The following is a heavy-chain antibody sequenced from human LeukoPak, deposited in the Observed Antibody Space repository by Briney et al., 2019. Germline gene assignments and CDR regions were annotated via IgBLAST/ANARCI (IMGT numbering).Heavy chain of an antibody. Sequence: SETLSLTCTVSGGSMTSYYWSWIRQPPGKGLEWIGEINHSGSTNYNPSLKSRVTISVDTSKNQFSLKLSSVTAADTAVYYCARVRIGYYDSSGYYYFDYWGQGTLVTVSS. CDR3: ARVRIGYYDSSGYYYFDY. CDR2: INHSGST. V-gene: IGHV4-34*01. D-gene: IGHD3-22*01. J-gene: IGHJ4*02. CDR1: GGSMTSYY.